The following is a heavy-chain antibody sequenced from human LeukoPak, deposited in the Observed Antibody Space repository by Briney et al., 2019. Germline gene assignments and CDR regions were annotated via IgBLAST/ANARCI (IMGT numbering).Heavy chain of an antibody. CDR1: GYRFTNYW. Sequence: PGESLKISCQGSGYRFTNYWIGWVRQVPGKGLEWMGIIYPGDSDTRYSPSFQGQVTISADKSISTAYLQWSSLKASDTAMYYCARPAGVAVAFYFDYWGQGTLVTVSS. CDR2: IYPGDSDT. D-gene: IGHD6-19*01. V-gene: IGHV5-51*01. CDR3: ARPAGVAVAFYFDY. J-gene: IGHJ4*02.